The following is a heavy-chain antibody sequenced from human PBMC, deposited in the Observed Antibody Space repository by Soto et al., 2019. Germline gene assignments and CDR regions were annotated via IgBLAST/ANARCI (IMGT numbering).Heavy chain of an antibody. CDR3: AKGLIRGYPYGSSIDY. D-gene: IGHD5-18*01. V-gene: IGHV3-9*01. CDR2: ISWNSAII. J-gene: IGHJ4*02. Sequence: EVQLVESGGGLEQPGRSLRLSCAAFGFTFDDYAMHWVRQTPGKGLEWVSSISWNSAIIGYADSVKGRFTISRDNAGNPLYLQINNLRAEDPGLYYRAKGLIRGYPYGSSIDYWGQGTLVNVSP. CDR1: GFTFDDYA.